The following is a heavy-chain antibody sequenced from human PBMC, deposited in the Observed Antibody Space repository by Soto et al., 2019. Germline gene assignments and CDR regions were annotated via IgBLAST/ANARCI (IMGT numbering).Heavy chain of an antibody. CDR3: ARDAGDYGDYVDL. CDR2: IYYTGKT. J-gene: IGHJ5*02. Sequence: QVQLQEAGPGLVKPSQTLSLTCSFSGGSVSSGDYYWSWIRQFPGKGLEWIGYIYYTGKTYLNPSLKRRVTISVDTSENKFSLKLSSVTAADTAVYYCARDAGDYGDYVDLWGQGTLVTVST. CDR1: GGSVSSGDYY. D-gene: IGHD4-17*01. V-gene: IGHV4-30-4*01.